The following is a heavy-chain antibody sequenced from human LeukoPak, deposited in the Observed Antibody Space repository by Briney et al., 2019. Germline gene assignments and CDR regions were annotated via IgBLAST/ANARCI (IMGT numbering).Heavy chain of an antibody. J-gene: IGHJ3*02. CDR1: GGSISSGDYY. CDR3: ARASGVLRFLDWLGAFDI. CDR2: IYYSGST. V-gene: IGHV4-30-4*08. Sequence: ASQTLSLTCTVSGGSISSGDYYWSWIRQPPGKGLEWIGYIYYSGSTYYNPSLKSRVTISVDTSKNQFSLKLSSVTAADTAVYYCARASGVLRFLDWLGAFDIWGQGTMVTVSS. D-gene: IGHD3-3*01.